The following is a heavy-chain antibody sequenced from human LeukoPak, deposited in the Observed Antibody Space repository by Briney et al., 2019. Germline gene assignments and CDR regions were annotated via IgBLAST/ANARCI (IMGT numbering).Heavy chain of an antibody. Sequence: GRSLRLSCAASGFTFDDYAMHWVRQAPGKGLEGVSGISWNSGSIGYADSVKGRFTISRDNAKNSLYLQMNSLRAEDTALYYCAKDRGPNYYDSSGALYCGMDVWGQGTMVTVSS. CDR2: ISWNSGSI. CDR1: GFTFDDYA. V-gene: IGHV3-9*01. CDR3: AKDRGPNYYDSSGALYCGMDV. J-gene: IGHJ6*02. D-gene: IGHD3-22*01.